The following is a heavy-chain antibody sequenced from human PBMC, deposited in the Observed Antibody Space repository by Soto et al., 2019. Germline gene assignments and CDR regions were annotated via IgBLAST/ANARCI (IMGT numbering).Heavy chain of an antibody. CDR2: ISGSGDSI. Sequence: GGSLRLSCAASGFTFSSYVMTWVRQAPGKGLEWVSSISGSGDSIYYADSVKGRFTISRDNSKNTLYLQMNSLRAEDTAVYYCAKDGTYSSSWPYYFDYWGQGTLVTVSS. D-gene: IGHD6-13*01. J-gene: IGHJ4*02. V-gene: IGHV3-23*01. CDR3: AKDGTYSSSWPYYFDY. CDR1: GFTFSSYV.